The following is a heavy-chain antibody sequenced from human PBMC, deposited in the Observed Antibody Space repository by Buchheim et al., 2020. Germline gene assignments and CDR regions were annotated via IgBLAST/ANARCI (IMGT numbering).Heavy chain of an antibody. D-gene: IGHD5-18*01. CDR3: ARDVAIQLWPDSVAGGLDY. V-gene: IGHV3-33*01. Sequence: QVQLVESGGGVVQPGRSLRLSCAASGFTFSSYGMHWVRQAPGKGLEWVAVIWYDGSNKYYADSVKGRFTISRDNSKNTLYLQMNSLRAEDTAVYYCARDVAIQLWPDSVAGGLDYWGQGTL. CDR1: GFTFSSYG. J-gene: IGHJ4*02. CDR2: IWYDGSNK.